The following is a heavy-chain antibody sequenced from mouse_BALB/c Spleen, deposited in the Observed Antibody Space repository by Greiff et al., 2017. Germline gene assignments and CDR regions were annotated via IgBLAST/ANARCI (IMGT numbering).Heavy chain of an antibody. CDR3: ARDYYGSSLYYAMDY. CDR1: GYTFTSYW. J-gene: IGHJ4*01. CDR2: INPSTGYT. D-gene: IGHD1-1*01. V-gene: IGHV1-7*01. Sequence: QVQLQQSGTELAKPGASVKMSCKASGYTFTSYWMHWVKQRPGQGLEWIGYINPSTGYTEYNQKFKDKATLTADKSSSTAYMQLSSLTSEDSAVYYCARDYYGSSLYYAMDYWGQGTSVTVSS.